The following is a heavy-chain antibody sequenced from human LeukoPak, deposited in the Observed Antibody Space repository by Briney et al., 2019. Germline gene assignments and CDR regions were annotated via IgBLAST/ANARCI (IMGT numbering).Heavy chain of an antibody. D-gene: IGHD1-26*01. Sequence: KPSETLSLTCGVYGGSFRGYYWSWIRQPPGKGVEWIGEINHSGSTNYNPSLKSRVTISVDTSKNQFSLKLSSVTAADTAVYYCARQGLSGSYYFDYWGQGTLVTVSS. CDR3: ARQGLSGSYYFDY. CDR1: GGSFRGYY. V-gene: IGHV4-34*01. CDR2: INHSGST. J-gene: IGHJ4*02.